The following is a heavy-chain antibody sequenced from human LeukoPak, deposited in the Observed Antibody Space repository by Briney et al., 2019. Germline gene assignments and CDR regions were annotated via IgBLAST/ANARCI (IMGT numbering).Heavy chain of an antibody. CDR3: ARGYSSSWYYFDY. CDR1: GGSISSGGYS. V-gene: IGHV4-61*08. J-gene: IGHJ4*02. CDR2: IYYSGST. Sequence: SQTLSLTCAVSGGSISSGGYSWSWIRQPPGKGLEWIGYIYYSGSTNYNPSLKSRVTISVDTSKNQFSLKLSSVTAADTAVYYCARGYSSSWYYFDYWGQGTLVTVTS. D-gene: IGHD6-13*01.